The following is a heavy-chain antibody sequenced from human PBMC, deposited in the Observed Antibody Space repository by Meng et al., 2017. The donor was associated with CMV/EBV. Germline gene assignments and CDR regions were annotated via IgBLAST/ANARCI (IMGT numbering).Heavy chain of an antibody. D-gene: IGHD3-16*01. CDR3: AGSRPGGGACDY. J-gene: IGHJ4*02. CDR1: GASFMNQT. CDR2: IRVILHT. Sequence: ELGPDMLQSPMSLSLSFTCSGASFMNQTCEWVGEPYGQGLEWFGCIRVILHTLYNPSHKSRVTVTLDASKRQFSLTLNCVTAADTATYYCAGSRPGGGACDYWGQGILVTVSS. V-gene: IGHV4-4*07.